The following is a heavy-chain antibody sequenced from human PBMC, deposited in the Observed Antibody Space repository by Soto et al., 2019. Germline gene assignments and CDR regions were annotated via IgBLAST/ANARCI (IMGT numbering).Heavy chain of an antibody. Sequence: GGSLRLSCAASGFTFSSYAMHWVRQAPGKGLEWVAVISYDGSNKYYADSVKGRFTISRDNSKNTLYLQMNSLRAEDTAVYYCARDLGSSWYGDYYGMDVWGQGTTVTVS. CDR3: ARDLGSSWYGDYYGMDV. J-gene: IGHJ6*02. CDR1: GFTFSSYA. V-gene: IGHV3-30-3*01. CDR2: ISYDGSNK. D-gene: IGHD6-13*01.